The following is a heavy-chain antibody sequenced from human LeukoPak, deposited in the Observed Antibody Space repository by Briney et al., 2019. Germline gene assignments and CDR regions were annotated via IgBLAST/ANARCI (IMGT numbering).Heavy chain of an antibody. CDR3: AKDRDYYDSSGYYYTGPYYGMDV. J-gene: IGHJ6*02. CDR1: GFIFSSYW. V-gene: IGHV3-30*18. Sequence: GGSLRLSCAASGFIFSSYWMTWVRQAPGKGLEWVAVISYDGSNKYYADSVKGRFTISRDNSKNTLYLQMNSLRAEDTAVYYCAKDRDYYDSSGYYYTGPYYGMDVWGQGATVTVSS. D-gene: IGHD3-22*01. CDR2: ISYDGSNK.